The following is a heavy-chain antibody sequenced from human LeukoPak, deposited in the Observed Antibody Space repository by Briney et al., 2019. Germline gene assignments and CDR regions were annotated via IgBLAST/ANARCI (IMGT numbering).Heavy chain of an antibody. Sequence: SCKASGGTFSSYNMNWVRQAPGKGLEWVSHISSSSRTIYYADPVKGRFTISRDNAKNSLYLQMNSLRAEDTAVYYCTREAPTTVTTLDYWGRGTLVTVSS. CDR2: ISSSSRTI. D-gene: IGHD4-17*01. CDR3: TREAPTTVTTLDY. V-gene: IGHV3-48*01. J-gene: IGHJ4*02. CDR1: GGTFSSYN.